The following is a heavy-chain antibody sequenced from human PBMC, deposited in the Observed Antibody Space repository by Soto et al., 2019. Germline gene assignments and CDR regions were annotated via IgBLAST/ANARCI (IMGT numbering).Heavy chain of an antibody. CDR3: ARVHYGSGWPIDH. CDR2: VFHSATT. D-gene: IGHD6-19*01. CDR1: GDSFSDYY. Sequence: QVQLQESGPGLVKPSETLTLTCTVSGDSFSDYYWNWIRQVPGKGLEWIGFVFHSATTSYNPSLKTRVAISDDTSKKPFSLRLTSVTAADTAIYYCARVHYGSGWPIDHWGQGILVTVSS. J-gene: IGHJ4*02. V-gene: IGHV4-59*01.